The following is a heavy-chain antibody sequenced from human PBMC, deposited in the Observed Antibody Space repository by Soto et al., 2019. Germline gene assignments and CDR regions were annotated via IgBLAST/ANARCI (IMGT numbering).Heavy chain of an antibody. J-gene: IGHJ4*02. CDR1: GYTFTSYH. V-gene: IGHV1-46*03. Sequence: ASVKVSCKASGYTFTSYHMHCVRHSPGQGLEWMGIINPSGGSTSYAQKFQGRVTMTRDTSTSTVYMELSSLRSEDTAVYYCARKGGTYDILTGYQYYFDYWGQGTQVTVSS. CDR3: ARKGGTYDILTGYQYYFDY. D-gene: IGHD3-9*01. CDR2: INPSGGST.